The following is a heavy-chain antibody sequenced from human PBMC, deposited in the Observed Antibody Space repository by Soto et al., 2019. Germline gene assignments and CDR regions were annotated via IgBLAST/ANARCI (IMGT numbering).Heavy chain of an antibody. Sequence: ASETLSLTCGVSGGTVASSHWWSWVRQSPGRGLEWIGNVYHTGDTNFNPSLQSRVTFSVDKSNNQFSLRLTSVTAADTAVYFCAREIVTAGGNNYFDPWGPGTLVT. D-gene: IGHD2-21*02. CDR2: VYHTGDT. V-gene: IGHV4-4*02. CDR3: AREIVTAGGNNYFDP. CDR1: GGTVASSHW. J-gene: IGHJ5*02.